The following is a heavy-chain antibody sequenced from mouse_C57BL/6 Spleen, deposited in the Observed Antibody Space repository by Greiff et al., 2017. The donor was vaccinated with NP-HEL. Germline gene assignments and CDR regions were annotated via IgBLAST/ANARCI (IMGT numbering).Heavy chain of an antibody. CDR3: ASTVVADQGH. V-gene: IGHV1-42*01. J-gene: IGHJ3*01. CDR1: GYSFTGYY. CDR2: INPSTGGT. Sequence: EVQLQQSGPELVKPGASVKISCKASGYSFTGYYMNWVKQSPEKSLEWIGVINPSTGGTTYNQKFKAKATLTVDKSSSTAYMQLKSLTSEDSAVYYCASTVVADQGHWGQGTLVTVSA. D-gene: IGHD1-1*01.